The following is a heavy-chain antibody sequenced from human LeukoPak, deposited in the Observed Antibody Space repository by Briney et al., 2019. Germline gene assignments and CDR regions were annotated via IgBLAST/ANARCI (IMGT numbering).Heavy chain of an antibody. Sequence: PSETLSLTCNVSHYSVSSGHNWGWIRQPPGKGLEWIGSMSHSGTIYYNPSLKSRVTISLHSSKNHFSLHLRSVTAADTAVYYCVWIYHGILTVSYQVEYWGQGTLVTVSS. CDR2: MSHSGTI. V-gene: IGHV4-38-2*02. D-gene: IGHD3-9*01. CDR1: HYSVSSGHN. J-gene: IGHJ4*02. CDR3: VWIYHGILTVSYQVEY.